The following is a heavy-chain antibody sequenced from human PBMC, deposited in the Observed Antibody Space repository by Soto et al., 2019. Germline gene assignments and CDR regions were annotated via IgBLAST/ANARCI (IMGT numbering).Heavy chain of an antibody. CDR2: IYYLGST. CDR1: GGSMSEYF. V-gene: IGHV4-59*01. J-gene: IGHJ4*02. D-gene: IGHD3-10*01. CDR3: ARDGYDGSGSPYPAY. Sequence: SETLSLTCGVSGGSMSEYFWSWIRQSPGKGLEWIGYIYYLGSTDYNPSLKSRVTISVDTSKRQFSLRLTSVTAADTAVYYCARDGYDGSGSPYPAYWGPGTKVT.